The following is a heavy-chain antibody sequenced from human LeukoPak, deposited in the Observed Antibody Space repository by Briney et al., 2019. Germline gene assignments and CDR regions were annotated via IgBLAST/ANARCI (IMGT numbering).Heavy chain of an antibody. Sequence: SETLSLTCTVSGGSISSSSYYWGWIRQPPGKGLEWIGSIYYSGSTYYNPSLKSRVTISVDTSKNQFSLKLSSVTAADTAVYYCATLSYGAFDIWGQGTMVIVSS. J-gene: IGHJ3*02. CDR1: GGSISSSSYY. V-gene: IGHV4-39*01. D-gene: IGHD1-26*01. CDR2: IYYSGST. CDR3: ATLSYGAFDI.